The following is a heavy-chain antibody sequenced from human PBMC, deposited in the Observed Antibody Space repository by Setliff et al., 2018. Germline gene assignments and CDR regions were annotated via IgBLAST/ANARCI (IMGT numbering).Heavy chain of an antibody. Sequence: GASVKVSCKTSGYTFTNFGINWVRQAPGQGLEWMGWNSAYAQKFQGRVTMTTDTPTSTAYMALRSLRSDDTAVYYCARDSPEMVAPPAAHCFDPWGQGTLVTVSS. CDR2: NSA. CDR1: GYTFTNFG. D-gene: IGHD2-15*01. V-gene: IGHV1-18*01. J-gene: IGHJ5*02. CDR3: ARDSPEMVAPPAAHCFDP.